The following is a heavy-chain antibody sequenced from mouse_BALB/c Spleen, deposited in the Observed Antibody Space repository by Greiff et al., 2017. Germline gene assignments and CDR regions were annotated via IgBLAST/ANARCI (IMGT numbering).Heavy chain of an antibody. CDR2: IDPSDSET. CDR1: GYSFTSYW. V-gene: IGHV1S126*01. CDR3: AWEKFR. Sequence: VQLQESGPQLVRPGASVKISCKASGYSFTSYWMHWVKQRPGQGLEWIGMIDPSDSETRLNQKFKDKATLTVDKSSSTAYMQLSSPTSEDSAVYYCAWEKFRWGQGTTLTVSS. J-gene: IGHJ2*01. D-gene: IGHD4-1*01.